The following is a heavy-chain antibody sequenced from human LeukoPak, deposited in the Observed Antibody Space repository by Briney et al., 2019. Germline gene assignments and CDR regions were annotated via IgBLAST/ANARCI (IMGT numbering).Heavy chain of an antibody. J-gene: IGHJ3*02. CDR2: IYTSGST. Sequence: SETLSLTCTVSGGSISSGDYYWSWIRQPPGKGLEWIGRIYTSGSTNYNPSLKSRVTMSVDTSKNQFSLKLSSVTAADTAVYYCARGIDYGDSDAFDIWGQGTMVTVSS. CDR1: GGSISSGDYY. V-gene: IGHV4-61*02. D-gene: IGHD4-17*01. CDR3: ARGIDYGDSDAFDI.